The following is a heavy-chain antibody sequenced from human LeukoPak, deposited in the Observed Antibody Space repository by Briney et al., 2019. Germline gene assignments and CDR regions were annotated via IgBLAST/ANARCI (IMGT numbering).Heavy chain of an antibody. Sequence: PSETLSLTCTVSGGSISSYYWSWIRQPPGKGLEWIGYIYYSGSTNYNPSLKSRVTISVDTSKNQFSLKLSSVTAADTAVYYCARLRSDSSGYPYYFDYWGQGTLVTVSS. CDR1: GGSISSYY. V-gene: IGHV4-59*01. CDR3: ARLRSDSSGYPYYFDY. D-gene: IGHD3-22*01. CDR2: IYYSGST. J-gene: IGHJ4*02.